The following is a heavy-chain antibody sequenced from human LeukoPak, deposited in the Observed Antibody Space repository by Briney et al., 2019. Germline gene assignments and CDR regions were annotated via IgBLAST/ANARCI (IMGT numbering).Heavy chain of an antibody. CDR3: ARVWGYYYDSSGYSDFDY. J-gene: IGHJ4*02. CDR2: ISAYNGNT. D-gene: IGHD3-22*01. V-gene: IGHV1-18*01. Sequence: GASVKVSCKASGYTFTIYGISWVRQAPGQRLEWMGWISAYNGNTNYAQKFQGRVTMTIDTSTSTAYMELRSLKSDDTAVYYCARVWGYYYDSSGYSDFDYWGQGTPVTVSP. CDR1: GYTFTIYG.